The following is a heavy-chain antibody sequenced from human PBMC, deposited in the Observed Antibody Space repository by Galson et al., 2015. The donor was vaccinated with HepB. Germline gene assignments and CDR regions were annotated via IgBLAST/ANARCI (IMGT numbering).Heavy chain of an antibody. D-gene: IGHD1-26*01. CDR2: ISSSGHTI. V-gene: IGHV3-48*02. CDR1: GFSFNDYN. J-gene: IGHJ4*02. Sequence: SLRLSCAASGFSFNDYNMNWVRQTPAKGLEWLAYISSSGHTIFYADSVKGRFTISRDNTRNLVYLQMDGLRDDDTALYYCAGRGYVGSTGRLDYWGRGTLVTASS. CDR3: AGRGYVGSTGRLDY.